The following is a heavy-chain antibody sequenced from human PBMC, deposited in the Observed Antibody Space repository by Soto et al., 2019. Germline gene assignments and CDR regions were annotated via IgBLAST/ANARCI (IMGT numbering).Heavy chain of an antibody. V-gene: IGHV1-3*01. CDR1: GYTFTSYA. D-gene: IGHD6-13*01. CDR3: ARVRIAAAGRVDY. CDR2: INAGNGNT. Sequence: QVQLVQSGAEVKKPGASVKDSCKASGYTFTSYAMHWVRQAPGQRLEWMGWINAGNGNTKYSQKFQGRVTITRDTSASTAYMELSSLRSEDTAVYYCARVRIAAAGRVDYWGQGTLVTVSS. J-gene: IGHJ4*02.